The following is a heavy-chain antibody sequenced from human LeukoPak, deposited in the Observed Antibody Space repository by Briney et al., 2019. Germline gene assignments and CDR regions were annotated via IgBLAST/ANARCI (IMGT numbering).Heavy chain of an antibody. J-gene: IGHJ4*02. V-gene: IGHV4-30-2*01. D-gene: IGHD3-10*01. CDR1: GGSISSGGYS. CDR3: ASAGVSPHYNFDY. CDR2: IYHSGST. Sequence: SETLSLTCAVSGGSISSGGYSWSWIRQPPGKGLEWIGYIYHSGSTYYNPSLKSRVTISVDRSKNQFSLKLSSVTAADTAVYYCASAGVSPHYNFDYWGQGTLVTVSS.